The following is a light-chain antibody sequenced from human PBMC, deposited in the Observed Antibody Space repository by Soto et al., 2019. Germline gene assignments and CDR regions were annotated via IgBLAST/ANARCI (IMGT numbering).Light chain of an antibody. J-gene: IGLJ2*01. Sequence: QSVLTQPPSASGTPGQRVTISCSGSSSTIGSNYVYWYQQLPGTAPKLLIYRNNQRPSGVPDRFSGSKSGTSASLAISGLRSEDEADYYCAAWDDSLRGVFGGGTKVTVL. V-gene: IGLV1-47*01. CDR3: AAWDDSLRGV. CDR1: SSTIGSNY. CDR2: RNN.